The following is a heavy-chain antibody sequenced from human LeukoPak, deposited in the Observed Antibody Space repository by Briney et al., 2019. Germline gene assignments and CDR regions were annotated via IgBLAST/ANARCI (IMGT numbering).Heavy chain of an antibody. CDR2: INHSGST. V-gene: IGHV4-34*01. CDR3: ARRNAGGYYLYYYYYGMDV. Sequence: SETLSLTCAVYGGSFSGYYWSWIRQPPGKGLEWIGEINHSGSTNYNPSLKSRVTISVDTSKNQFSLKLSSVTAADTAVYYCARRNAGGYYLYYYYYGMDVWGQGTTVTVSS. D-gene: IGHD3-3*01. J-gene: IGHJ6*02. CDR1: GGSFSGYY.